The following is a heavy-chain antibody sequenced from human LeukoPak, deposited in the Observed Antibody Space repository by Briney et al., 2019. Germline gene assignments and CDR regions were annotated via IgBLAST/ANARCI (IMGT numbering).Heavy chain of an antibody. CDR1: GFSFSSYW. CDR3: AKDWGIAAAGTLVAFDI. D-gene: IGHD6-13*01. V-gene: IGHV3-74*01. J-gene: IGHJ3*02. Sequence: GGSLRLSCAASGFSFSSYWMHWVRQAPGKGLVWVSRIKTDGSSATYADSVKGRFTISRDNAKNTLYLQMNSLRAEDTAVYYCAKDWGIAAAGTLVAFDIWGQGTMVTVSS. CDR2: IKTDGSSA.